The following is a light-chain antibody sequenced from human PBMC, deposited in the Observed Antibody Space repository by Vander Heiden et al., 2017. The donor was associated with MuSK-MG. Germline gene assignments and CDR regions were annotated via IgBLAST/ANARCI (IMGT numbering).Light chain of an antibody. CDR3: QQYKSSPLT. Sequence: DIQMTQSPSTLSASVGDRVTITCRASQSISSWFAWYQQKPGKAPKLLIYDASSLESGVPSRFSGSGSGTEFTLTISSLQPDDFATYYCQQYKSSPLTFGGGTKVEIK. CDR2: DAS. CDR1: QSISSW. J-gene: IGKJ4*01. V-gene: IGKV1-5*01.